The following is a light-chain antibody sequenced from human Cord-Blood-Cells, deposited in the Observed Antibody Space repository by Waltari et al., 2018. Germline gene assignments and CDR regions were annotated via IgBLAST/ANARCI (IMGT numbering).Light chain of an antibody. CDR3: SSYTSSSTLE. Sequence: QSALTQPASVSGSPGQSITIPCTGTSSDVGGYNYVSWYQQHPGKAPKLMIYDVSKRPSGVSNRFSGSKSGNTASLTISGLQAEDEADYYCSSYTSSSTLEFGGGTKLTVL. CDR2: DVS. CDR1: SSDVGGYNY. V-gene: IGLV2-14*01. J-gene: IGLJ3*02.